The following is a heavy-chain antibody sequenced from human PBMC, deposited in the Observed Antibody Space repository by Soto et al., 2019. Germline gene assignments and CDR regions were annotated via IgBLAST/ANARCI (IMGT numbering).Heavy chain of an antibody. J-gene: IGHJ5*02. CDR1: GGSMSSYY. Sequence: PSETLSLTCTVSGGSMSSYYWTRIRQPAGKGLEWIGRVYSSGGTHYNPSLKSRVTISLDTSKNQFSLRLLSVTDADTAVYYCARGQRFSDWFDPWGQGTLVTVS. V-gene: IGHV4-4*07. CDR2: VYSSGGT. D-gene: IGHD3-3*01. CDR3: ARGQRFSDWFDP.